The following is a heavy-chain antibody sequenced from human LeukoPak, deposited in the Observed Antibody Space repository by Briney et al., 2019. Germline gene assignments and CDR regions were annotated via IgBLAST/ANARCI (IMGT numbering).Heavy chain of an antibody. Sequence: PSETLSLTCTVSGGSISSYHWSWIRQSPGKGLEWIGYIYYSGSTNYNPSLKSRVTMLVDTSKNQFSLKLNSVTAADTAVYYCARSPSYDFWSGVRDFDYWGQGTLVTVSS. CDR2: IYYSGST. D-gene: IGHD3/OR15-3a*01. V-gene: IGHV4-59*01. CDR1: GGSISSYH. J-gene: IGHJ4*02. CDR3: ARSPSYDFWSGVRDFDY.